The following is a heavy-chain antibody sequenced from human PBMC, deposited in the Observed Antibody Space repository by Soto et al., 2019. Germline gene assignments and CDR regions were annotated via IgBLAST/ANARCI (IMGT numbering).Heavy chain of an antibody. CDR1: GGSFSDYF. V-gene: IGHV4-34*01. D-gene: IGHD6-19*01. Sequence: QVQLQQWGAGLLKPSETLSLTCAVYGGSFSDYFWSWIRQSPGKGLEWIGEINYCGGTNHNPSLKSRVTISIDTSKNQFSLKLSSVTAADTAVYYCARPKKYTTGWYGGYFFDYWSQGTPVTVSS. CDR2: INYCGGT. CDR3: ARPKKYTTGWYGGYFFDY. J-gene: IGHJ4*02.